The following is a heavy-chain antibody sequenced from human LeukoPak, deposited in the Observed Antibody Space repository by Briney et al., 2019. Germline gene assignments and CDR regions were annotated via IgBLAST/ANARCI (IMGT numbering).Heavy chain of an antibody. CDR3: AREREEGGGPSYSYGPGGY. Sequence: ASVKVSCKASGGTFSSCAISWVRQAPGQGLEWMGGIIPIFGTANYAQKFQGRVTITTDESTSTAYMELSSLRSEDTAVYYCAREREEGGGPSYSYGPGGYWGQGTLVTVSS. CDR1: GGTFSSCA. V-gene: IGHV1-69*05. D-gene: IGHD5-18*01. CDR2: IIPIFGTA. J-gene: IGHJ4*02.